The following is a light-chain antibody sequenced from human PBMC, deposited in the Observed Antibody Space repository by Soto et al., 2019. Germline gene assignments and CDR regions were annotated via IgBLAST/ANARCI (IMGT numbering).Light chain of an antibody. CDR1: QSVSSTY. CDR3: QQYADSPPT. Sequence: EMVLTQSPGTLSLSPGETAILSCRASQSVSSTYLAWYQQQPGQAPRLLIYGGSSRATGIPDRFSGGGSGTDFTLTISRLEPEDFAVYLCQQYADSPPTFGPGTKVDIK. J-gene: IGKJ3*01. V-gene: IGKV3-20*01. CDR2: GGS.